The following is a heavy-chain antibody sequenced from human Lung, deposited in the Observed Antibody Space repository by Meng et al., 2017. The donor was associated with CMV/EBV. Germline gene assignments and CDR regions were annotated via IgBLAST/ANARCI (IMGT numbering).Heavy chain of an antibody. CDR1: GGSIRSGGFY. CDR2: SYYSGST. CDR3: ARTNYGDYNWFDP. Sequence: VRVQECGPRFVKPSQTLSLPCTVSGGSIRSGGFYWSWIRQHSGKGLEWIGYSYYSGSTYYNPSLRRRVAIPIDTSKNQFSLKLTSVTAADTAVYFCARTNYGDYNWFDPWGQGTLVTVSS. D-gene: IGHD4-17*01. J-gene: IGHJ5*02. V-gene: IGHV4-31*03.